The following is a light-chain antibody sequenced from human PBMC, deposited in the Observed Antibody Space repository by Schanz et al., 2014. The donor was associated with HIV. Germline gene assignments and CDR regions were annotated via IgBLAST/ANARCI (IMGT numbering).Light chain of an antibody. V-gene: IGLV1-40*01. Sequence: QSVLTQPPSVSGAPGQRVTISCTGSSSNIGAGYEVHWYKQLPETAPKLLIFGDKNRPSGVPDRFSGSKSGTSASLIISSLQGEDEGDYYCQSFDTRLSAVVFGGGTKLTVL. CDR2: GDK. CDR1: SSNIGAGYE. CDR3: QSFDTRLSAVV. J-gene: IGLJ2*01.